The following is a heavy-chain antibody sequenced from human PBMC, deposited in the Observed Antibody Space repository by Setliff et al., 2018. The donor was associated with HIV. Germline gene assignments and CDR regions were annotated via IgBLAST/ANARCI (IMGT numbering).Heavy chain of an antibody. CDR3: ARSYCGGDCSLVVDTNWFDP. CDR2: IYHSGST. J-gene: IGHJ5*02. Sequence: PSETLSLTCTVSGGSISSYYWSLVRQPPGKGLEWIGYIYHSGSTNYNPSLESRLTISVDTSKNQFSLKLSSVTAADTAVYYCARSYCGGDCSLVVDTNWFDPWG. CDR1: GGSISSYY. V-gene: IGHV4-59*08. D-gene: IGHD2-21*01.